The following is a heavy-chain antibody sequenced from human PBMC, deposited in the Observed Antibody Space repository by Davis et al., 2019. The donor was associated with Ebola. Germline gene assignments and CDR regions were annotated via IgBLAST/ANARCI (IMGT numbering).Heavy chain of an antibody. Sequence: GGSLRLSCAASGFTFSSYGMHWVRQAPGKGLEWVAVIWYDGSNKYYADSVKGRFTISRDNSKNTLYLQMNSLRAEDTAVYYCARDPYYYDSSGYPHADYWGQGTLVTVSS. J-gene: IGHJ4*02. D-gene: IGHD3-22*01. CDR3: ARDPYYYDSSGYPHADY. V-gene: IGHV3-33*01. CDR2: IWYDGSNK. CDR1: GFTFSSYG.